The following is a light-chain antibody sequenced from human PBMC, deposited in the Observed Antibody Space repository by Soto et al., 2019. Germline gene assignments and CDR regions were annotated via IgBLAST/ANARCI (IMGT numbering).Light chain of an antibody. CDR1: QSLTSY. CDR3: QQYGSSPPT. Sequence: EIVMTQSPATLSVSPGETATLSCRASQSLTSYLAWYQQKPDQAPRLLIYGISTRATDIPARFSGSGSGTEFTLTISSLQSEDFAVYYCQQYGSSPPTFGGGTKVDIK. J-gene: IGKJ4*01. V-gene: IGKV3-15*01. CDR2: GIS.